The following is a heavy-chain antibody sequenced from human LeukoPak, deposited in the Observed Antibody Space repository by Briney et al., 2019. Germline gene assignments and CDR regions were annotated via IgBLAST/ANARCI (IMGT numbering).Heavy chain of an antibody. CDR1: GFTLSSYW. CDR2: INNDGVST. CDR3: ARKPLSGGYGGTIDY. D-gene: IGHD5-12*01. Sequence: PGGSLRLSCATSGFTLSSYWMHWVRQVPGKGLEWLSRINNDGVSTSYADSVKGRFTISRGNAKNTLYLRMNSLRAEDTAIYYCARKPLSGGYGGTIDYWGQGTLVTVSS. J-gene: IGHJ4*02. V-gene: IGHV3-74*01.